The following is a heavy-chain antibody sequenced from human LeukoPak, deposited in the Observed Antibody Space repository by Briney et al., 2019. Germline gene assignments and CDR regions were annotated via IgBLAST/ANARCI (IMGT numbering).Heavy chain of an antibody. D-gene: IGHD6-19*01. CDR1: GFTFRDYW. CDR2: IQSDGNEK. V-gene: IGHV3-7*01. J-gene: IGHJ6*02. Sequence: GGSLRLSCGASGFTFRDYWMSWVRQAPGKGLEGVANIQSDGNEKNYIDSVQGRFTISRDNAKASLYLQMNSLRAEDTAVYYCARDSAVATYYGVDVWGLGTTVTVSS. CDR3: ARDSAVATYYGVDV.